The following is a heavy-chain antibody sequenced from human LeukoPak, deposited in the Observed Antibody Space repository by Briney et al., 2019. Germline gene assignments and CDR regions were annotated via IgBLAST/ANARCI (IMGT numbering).Heavy chain of an antibody. J-gene: IGHJ6*02. D-gene: IGHD7-27*01. CDR3: AKAVKTGYLYGMSV. V-gene: IGHV3-23*01. CDR2: IESVT. Sequence: GGSLRLSCVASGFAFDDYATSWVRQAPGKGLEWVSAIESVTYYADSVKGRFTISRDKSKNTLYLQMNSLRAEDTALYYCAKAVKTGYLYGMSVWGQGTTVTVSS. CDR1: GFAFDDYA.